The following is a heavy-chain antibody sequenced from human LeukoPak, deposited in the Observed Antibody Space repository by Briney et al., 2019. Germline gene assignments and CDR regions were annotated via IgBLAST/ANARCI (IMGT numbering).Heavy chain of an antibody. J-gene: IGHJ4*02. V-gene: IGHV3-23*01. CDR2: ISGSGGTT. Sequence: PGGSLRLSCAASGFTFSSYAMSWVRQAPGKGLAWVSAISGSGGTTYYADSVKGRFTISRDNSKNMLYLQMNSLRAEDTAVYYCARVSIGWYHFDYWGQGTLVTVSS. CDR1: GFTFSSYA. D-gene: IGHD6-19*01. CDR3: ARVSIGWYHFDY.